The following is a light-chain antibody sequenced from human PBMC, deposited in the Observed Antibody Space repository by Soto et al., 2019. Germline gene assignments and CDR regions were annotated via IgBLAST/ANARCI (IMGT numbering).Light chain of an antibody. CDR2: EVN. J-gene: IGLJ2*01. Sequence: QSVLTQPASVSGSPGQTITISCTGTSSDVGAYNFVSWYQQHPGKAPTLLIYEVNNRPSGISDRFSGSKSGNTASLTISGLQAEDEADYYCSSYTTIHIVVFGGGTKLTVL. V-gene: IGLV2-14*01. CDR3: SSYTTIHIVV. CDR1: SSDVGAYNF.